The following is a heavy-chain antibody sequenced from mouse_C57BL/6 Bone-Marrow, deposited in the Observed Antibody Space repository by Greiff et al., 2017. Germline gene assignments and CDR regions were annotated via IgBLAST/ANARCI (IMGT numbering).Heavy chain of an antibody. D-gene: IGHD1-1*01. CDR3: AREGSSYVNWYFDV. CDR2: ISSGSSTI. CDR1: GFTFSDYG. Sequence: EVNVVESGGGLVKPGGSLKLSCAASGFTFSDYGMHWVRQAPEQGLEWVAYISSGSSTIYYADTVKGRVTIPRDNAKNTLFLQMTSRRSEDTAMYYCAREGSSYVNWYFDVWGTGTTVTVSS. V-gene: IGHV5-17*01. J-gene: IGHJ1*03.